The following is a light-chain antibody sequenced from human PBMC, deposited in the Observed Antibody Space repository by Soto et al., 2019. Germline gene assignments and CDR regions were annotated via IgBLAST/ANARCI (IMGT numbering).Light chain of an antibody. J-gene: IGKJ4*01. Sequence: DIHLTQSPSSLSAAVGDRVTITCRASQAILTYLIWLQQKAGKAPEVLIYDASGLRSGVPSRFTGSGSATDFTLTITSLQREDAGTYFCQQTFSPDVTFGGGTKV. CDR2: DAS. CDR1: QAILTY. CDR3: QQTFSPDVT. V-gene: IGKV1-39*01.